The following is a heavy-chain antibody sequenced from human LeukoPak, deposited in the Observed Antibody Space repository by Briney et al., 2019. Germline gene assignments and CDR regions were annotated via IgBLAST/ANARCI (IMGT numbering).Heavy chain of an antibody. J-gene: IGHJ6*03. CDR2: INHSGST. V-gene: IGHV4-34*01. D-gene: IGHD3-9*01. CDR3: ARDIDILTGRYYYMDV. CDR1: GGSFSGYY. Sequence: SETLSLTCAVYGGSFSGYYWSWIRQPPGKGLEWIGEINHSGSTNYNPSLKSRVTISVDTSKNQFSLKLSSVTAADTAVYYCARDIDILTGRYYYMDVWGKGTTVTVSS.